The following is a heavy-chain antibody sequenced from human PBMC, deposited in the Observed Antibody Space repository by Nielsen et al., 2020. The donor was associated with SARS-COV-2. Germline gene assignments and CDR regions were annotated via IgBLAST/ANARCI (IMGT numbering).Heavy chain of an antibody. J-gene: IGHJ6*02. CDR3: ARDYHLSSSWLYYYYGMDV. CDR1: GGTFSSYA. CDR2: IIPIFGTA. Sequence: SVKVSCKASGGTFSSYAISWVRQAPGQGLEWMGGIIPIFGTANYAQKFQGRVTITADESTSTAYMELSSLRSEDTAVYYCARDYHLSSSWLYYYYGMDVWGQGTTVTVSS. D-gene: IGHD6-13*01. V-gene: IGHV1-69*13.